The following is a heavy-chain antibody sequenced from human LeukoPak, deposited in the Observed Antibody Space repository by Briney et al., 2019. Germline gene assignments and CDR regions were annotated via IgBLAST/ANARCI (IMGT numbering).Heavy chain of an antibody. CDR2: ISTRSGTI. CDR1: GFTFSNYS. CDR3: ARGRGGYEFFDY. D-gene: IGHD5-12*01. V-gene: IGHV3-48*02. J-gene: IGHJ4*02. Sequence: GGSLRLSCAASGFTFSNYSMNWVRQAPGKGLEWVSYISTRSGTIYYTDSVKGRFTISRDNAKNSLYLQMNSLRDEDTTVYYCARGRGGYEFFDYWGQGILVTVSS.